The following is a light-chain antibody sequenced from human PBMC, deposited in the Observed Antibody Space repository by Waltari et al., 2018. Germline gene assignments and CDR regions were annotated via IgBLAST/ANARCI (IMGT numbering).Light chain of an antibody. CDR2: AAS. V-gene: IGKV1-39*01. CDR3: QQSYDTPRT. Sequence: DIQLTQSPSFLSASVGDRVTITCRASQGISSYLAWYQQKPGKAPKFLIYAASTLQSGVPSRFSGSGSGTDFTFTISSLQLEDFATYYCQQSYDTPRTFGQGTKVEVK. CDR1: QGISSY. J-gene: IGKJ1*01.